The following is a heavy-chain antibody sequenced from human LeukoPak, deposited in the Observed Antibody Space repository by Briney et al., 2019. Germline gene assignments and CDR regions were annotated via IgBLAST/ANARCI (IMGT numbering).Heavy chain of an antibody. CDR2: ISAYNGNT. CDR1: GYTFTGYG. CDR3: ARGRGTIFGVVITLYYFDY. Sequence: ASVKVSCKASGYTFTGYGISWVRQAPGQGLEWMGWISAYNGNTNYAQKLQGRVTMTTDTSTSTAYMELRSLRSDDTAVYYCARGRGTIFGVVITLYYFDYWGQGTLVTVSS. V-gene: IGHV1-18*01. D-gene: IGHD3-3*01. J-gene: IGHJ4*02.